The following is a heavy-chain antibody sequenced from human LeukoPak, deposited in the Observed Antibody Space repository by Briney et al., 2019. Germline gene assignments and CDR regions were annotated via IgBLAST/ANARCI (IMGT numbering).Heavy chain of an antibody. CDR1: GFTLSSCA. CDR2: ISGNGHA. Sequence: GGTLRLSCAASGFTLSSCAMNWVRQAPGKGLEWVSAISGNGHAYYADSVKGRFTISRDNSKNTLYLQMNSLRAEDTAVYYCAKRGAEVGTTVAPGDYWGQGTLLTVSS. CDR3: AKRGAEVGTTVAPGDY. J-gene: IGHJ4*02. D-gene: IGHD1-26*01. V-gene: IGHV3-23*01.